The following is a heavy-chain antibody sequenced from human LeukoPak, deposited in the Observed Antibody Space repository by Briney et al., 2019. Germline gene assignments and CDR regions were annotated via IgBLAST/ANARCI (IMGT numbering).Heavy chain of an antibody. J-gene: IGHJ4*02. CDR1: GFPFSSYA. D-gene: IGHD3-3*01. CDR3: AKFSGVTPTLYHFDY. V-gene: IGHV3-23*01. CDR2: IHNDAVGT. Sequence: GGSLRLSCAASGFPFSSYAMSWVRQAPGKGLEWVSLIHNDAVGTYYAGSVKGRFTISRDNSKYTLSLQMNSLRAEDTAVYYCAKFSGVTPTLYHFDYWGQGTLVTVSS.